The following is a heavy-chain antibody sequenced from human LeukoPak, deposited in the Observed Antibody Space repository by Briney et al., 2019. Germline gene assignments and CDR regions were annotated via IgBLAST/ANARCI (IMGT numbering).Heavy chain of an antibody. V-gene: IGHV1-69-2*01. D-gene: IGHD3-22*01. CDR3: ATAPSSGYYRL. J-gene: IGHJ4*02. CDR1: GYTFTDYY. CDR2: VDPEDGET. Sequence: GASVKVSCKVSGYTFTDYYMHWVQQAPGKGLEWMGLVDPEDGETIYAEKFQGRVIITADTSTDTAYMELSSLRSEDTAVYYCATAPSSGYYRLWGQGTLVTVSS.